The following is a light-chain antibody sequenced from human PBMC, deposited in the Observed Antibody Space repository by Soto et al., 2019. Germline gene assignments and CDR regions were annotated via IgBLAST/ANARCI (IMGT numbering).Light chain of an antibody. CDR1: QDISSY. CDR3: QQLNNYPRT. V-gene: IGKV1-9*01. Sequence: DIQLTQSPSFLSASVGDRVTITCRASQDISSYLAWYQQKPGKAPKLLISTASTLQSGVPSRFSGSGSGTEFALTISSLQPEDFATYYCQQLNNYPRTFGQGTKVDIK. CDR2: TAS. J-gene: IGKJ1*01.